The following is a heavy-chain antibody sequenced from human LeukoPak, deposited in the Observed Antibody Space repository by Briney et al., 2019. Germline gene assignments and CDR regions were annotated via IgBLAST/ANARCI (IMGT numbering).Heavy chain of an antibody. CDR2: ISSSARTI. Sequence: GGPLRLSCAASRFTFYDYYMNWIRQAPGKGLEWVAHISSSARTIYYADSVKGRFTISRDNAKKLLYLQMNSLRAEDTAVYYCARGGWETYFDYWGQGSLVTVSS. J-gene: IGHJ4*02. CDR3: ARGGWETYFDY. CDR1: RFTFYDYY. D-gene: IGHD1-26*01. V-gene: IGHV3-11*04.